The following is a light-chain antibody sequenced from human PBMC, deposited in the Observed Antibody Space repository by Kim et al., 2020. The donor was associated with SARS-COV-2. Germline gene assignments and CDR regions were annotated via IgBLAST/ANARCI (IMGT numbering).Light chain of an antibody. CDR2: DVS. V-gene: IGLV2-14*03. J-gene: IGLJ2*01. CDR1: SSDVGGYNY. Sequence: GQSITISFTGTSSDVGGYNYVSWYQQHPGKAPKLMIYDVSNRPSGVSNRFSGSKSGNTASLTISGLQAEDEADYYCSSYTSSSTPVFGGGTQLTVL. CDR3: SSYTSSSTPV.